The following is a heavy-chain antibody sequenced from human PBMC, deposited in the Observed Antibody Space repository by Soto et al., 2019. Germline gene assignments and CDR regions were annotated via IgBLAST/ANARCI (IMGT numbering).Heavy chain of an antibody. CDR2: INAGNGNT. J-gene: IGHJ3*02. D-gene: IGHD2-2*01. Sequence: QVQLVQSGAEVKKPGASVKVSCKASGYTFTSYAMHWVRQAPGQRLEWMGWINAGNGNTKYSQKFQGRVTITRDTSASKAYMELSSLRSEDTAVYYCARDVVDIVVVPAAMGHAFDIWGQGTMVTVSS. V-gene: IGHV1-3*01. CDR1: GYTFTSYA. CDR3: ARDVVDIVVVPAAMGHAFDI.